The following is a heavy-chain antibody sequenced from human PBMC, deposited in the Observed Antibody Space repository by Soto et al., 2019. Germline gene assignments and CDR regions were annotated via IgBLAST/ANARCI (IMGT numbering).Heavy chain of an antibody. J-gene: IGHJ5*02. D-gene: IGHD3-22*01. CDR1: GYTFTSYY. CDR2: INPSGGST. V-gene: IGHV1-46*01. Sequence: ASVKVSCKASGYTFTSYYMHWVRQAPGQGLEWMGIINPSGGSTSYAQKFQERVTITRDTSTSTAYMELSSLRSEDTAVYYCAADNITHYDSSGYYPFDPWGQGTLVTVSS. CDR3: AADNITHYDSSGYYPFDP.